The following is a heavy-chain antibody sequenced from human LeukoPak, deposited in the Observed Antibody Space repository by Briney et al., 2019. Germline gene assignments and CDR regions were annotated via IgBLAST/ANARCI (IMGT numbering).Heavy chain of an antibody. V-gene: IGHV3-23*01. CDR3: PIALAGVGDD. Sequence: GGSLRLSCAASGFAFSSYAMSWVRQAPGKGLEWVSLISGSGGSTYYADSVKGRFTISRDNSKNTLYLQMNSLRAQDTAVYYCPIALAGVGDDWGQGTLVTVSS. CDR1: GFAFSSYA. CDR2: ISGSGGST. D-gene: IGHD6-19*01. J-gene: IGHJ4*02.